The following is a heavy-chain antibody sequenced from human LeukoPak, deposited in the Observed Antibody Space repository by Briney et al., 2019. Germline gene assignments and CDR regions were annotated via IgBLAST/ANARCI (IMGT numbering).Heavy chain of an antibody. D-gene: IGHD2-2*01. V-gene: IGHV1-2*02. CDR1: GYTFTGYY. Sequence: ASVKVSCKASGYTFTGYYMHWVRQAPGQGLEWMGWINPNSGGTNYAQKFQGRVAMTRDTSISTAYMELSRLRSDDTAVYYCATGYCSSTSCFSWGQGTLVTVSS. CDR2: INPNSGGT. CDR3: ATGYCSSTSCFS. J-gene: IGHJ4*02.